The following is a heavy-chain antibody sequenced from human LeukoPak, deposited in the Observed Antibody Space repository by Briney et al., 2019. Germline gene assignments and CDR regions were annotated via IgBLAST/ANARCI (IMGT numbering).Heavy chain of an antibody. CDR3: AREGSSGSYRRYYSDY. D-gene: IGHD1-26*01. V-gene: IGHV3-21*01. Sequence: GGSLRLSCAASGFTFSSYSMNWVRQAPGKGLEWVSSITSSSSYIYYADSVKGRFTISRDNAKNSLYLQMNSLRAEDTAVYYCAREGSSGSYRRYYSDYWGQGTLVTVSS. CDR1: GFTFSSYS. CDR2: ITSSSSYI. J-gene: IGHJ4*02.